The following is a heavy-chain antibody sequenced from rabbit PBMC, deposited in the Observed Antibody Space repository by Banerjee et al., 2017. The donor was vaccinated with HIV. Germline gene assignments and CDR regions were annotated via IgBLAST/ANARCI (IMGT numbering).Heavy chain of an antibody. CDR1: GFDFNNYG. CDR3: ARDRLYDDGGDYGLLNL. J-gene: IGHJ4*01. D-gene: IGHD2-1*01. Sequence: QEQLEESGGDLVKPEGSLTLTGTASGFDFNNYGVSWVRQAPGKGLEWIGCINSSSRNVVYASWATGRFTISKTSSTTVTLQMTSLTAADTATYFCARDRLYDDGGDYGLLNLWGQGTLVTVS. V-gene: IGHV1S45*01. CDR2: INSSSRNV.